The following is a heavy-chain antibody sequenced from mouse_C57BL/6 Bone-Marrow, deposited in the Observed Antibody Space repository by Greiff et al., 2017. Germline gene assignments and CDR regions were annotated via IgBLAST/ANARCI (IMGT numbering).Heavy chain of an antibody. J-gene: IGHJ2*01. CDR3: ARWSNLFYFDY. Sequence: QVQLKESGAELMRPGAEVKLSCKATGYTFTGYGIEWVKQRPGHGLEWIGEILPGSGSTNYNEKFKGKATFTADTSSNTAYMQLSSLTTENSAIYYCARWSNLFYFDYWGQGTTLTVSS. CDR1: GYTFTGYG. V-gene: IGHV1-9*01. D-gene: IGHD2-5*01. CDR2: ILPGSGST.